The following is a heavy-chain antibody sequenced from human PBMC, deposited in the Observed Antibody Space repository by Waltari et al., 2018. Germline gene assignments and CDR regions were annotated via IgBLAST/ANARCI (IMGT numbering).Heavy chain of an antibody. CDR3: ASRAAITSAGPTYYMDV. CDR2: IYHSGRT. J-gene: IGHJ6*03. CDR1: GYSISSGYY. D-gene: IGHD6-13*01. V-gene: IGHV4-38-2*01. Sequence: QVQLQESGPGLVKPSETLSLTCAVSGYSISSGYYWGWIRQPPGKGLEWIGNIYHSGRTHYNPSRKSGVTISVDTSKNQCSLNLSSVTAADTAVYYCASRAAITSAGPTYYMDVWGKGTTVTVSS.